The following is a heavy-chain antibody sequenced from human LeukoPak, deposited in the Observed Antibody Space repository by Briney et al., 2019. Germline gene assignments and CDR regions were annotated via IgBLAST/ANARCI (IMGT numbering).Heavy chain of an antibody. CDR3: ARHPGFRSSTSCFDY. D-gene: IGHD2-2*01. J-gene: IGHJ4*02. V-gene: IGHV4-39*01. CDR2: IYYSGST. Sequence: SETLSLTCTVSGGSISSSSYYWGWIRQPPGKGLEWIGSIYYSGSTYYNPSLKSRVTISVDTSKNQFSLKLSSVTAADTAVYYYARHPGFRSSTSCFDYWGQGTLVTVSS. CDR1: GGSISSSSYY.